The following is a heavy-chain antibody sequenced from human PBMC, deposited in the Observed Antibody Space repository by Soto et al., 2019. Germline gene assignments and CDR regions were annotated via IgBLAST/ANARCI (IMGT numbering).Heavy chain of an antibody. CDR3: ARSLWFGELLYTPHGYYGMDV. D-gene: IGHD3-10*01. CDR1: GYSFTNFW. Sequence: PGESLKISCKGSGYSFTNFWIGWVRQMPGKGLEWMGIIYPGDSDTRYSPSFQGQVTISADKSISTAYLQWSSLKASDTAMYYCARSLWFGELLYTPHGYYGMDVWGQGTTVTVSS. V-gene: IGHV5-51*01. CDR2: IYPGDSDT. J-gene: IGHJ6*02.